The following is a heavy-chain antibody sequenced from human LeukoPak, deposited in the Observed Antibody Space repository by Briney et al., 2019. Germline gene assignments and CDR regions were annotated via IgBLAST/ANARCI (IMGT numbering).Heavy chain of an antibody. CDR2: ISAYNGNT. V-gene: IGHV1-18*01. J-gene: IGHJ4*02. CDR3: ARSGGGDGPYYGGNLNFDY. CDR1: GYTFTSYG. Sequence: ASVKVSCKASGYTFTSYGISWVRQAPGQGLEWMGWISAYNGNTNYVQKLQGRVTMTTDTSTSTAYMELRSLRSDDTAVYYCARSGGGDGPYYGGNLNFDYWGQGTLVTVSS. D-gene: IGHD4-23*01.